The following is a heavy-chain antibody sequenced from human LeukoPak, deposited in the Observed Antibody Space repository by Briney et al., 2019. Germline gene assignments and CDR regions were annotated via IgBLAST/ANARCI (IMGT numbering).Heavy chain of an antibody. V-gene: IGHV3-15*01. J-gene: IGHJ4*02. Sequence: GGSLRLSCAASGFTLSNAWMSWVRQAPGKGLEWVGRIKSKTDGGTTDYAAPVKGRFTVSGDDSKNTLYLQMNSLRTEDTAVYYCANREDILSGWYFDYWGQGTLVTVSS. CDR1: GFTLSNAW. D-gene: IGHD6-19*01. CDR2: IKSKTDGGTT. CDR3: ANREDILSGWYFDY.